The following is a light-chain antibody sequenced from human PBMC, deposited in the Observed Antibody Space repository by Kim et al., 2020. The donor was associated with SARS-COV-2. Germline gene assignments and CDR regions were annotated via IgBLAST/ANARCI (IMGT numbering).Light chain of an antibody. Sequence: QRGTIPCTWIKSNNGADYHVHWSQQLPGTAPNHHVYGDINRPSGVPDRFSGSKSGTSASPAITGLRTEDGADCYCQSYDNGLSGCVFGTGTKVTVL. CDR2: GDI. CDR3: QSYDNGLSGCV. V-gene: IGLV1-40*01. CDR1: KSNNGADYH. J-gene: IGLJ1*01.